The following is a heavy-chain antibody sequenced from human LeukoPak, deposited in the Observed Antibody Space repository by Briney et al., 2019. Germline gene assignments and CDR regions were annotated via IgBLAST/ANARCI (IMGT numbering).Heavy chain of an antibody. V-gene: IGHV3-23*01. Sequence: PGGSLRLSCAASGFAFSNYAMTWVRQAPGKGLEWVSVISGSGGSTYYVDSVKGRFTISRDNPKNTLYLQLNSLRAEDTAVYYCAKARIPAGNHFDYWGQGTLVTVST. D-gene: IGHD1-14*01. CDR2: ISGSGGST. J-gene: IGHJ4*02. CDR3: AKARIPAGNHFDY. CDR1: GFAFSNYA.